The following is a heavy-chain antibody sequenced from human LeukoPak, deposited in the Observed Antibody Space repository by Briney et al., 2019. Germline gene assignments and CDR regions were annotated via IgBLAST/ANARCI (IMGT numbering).Heavy chain of an antibody. J-gene: IGHJ3*02. CDR2: INPNSGGT. V-gene: IGHV1-2*02. CDR1: GGTFSSYA. CDR3: ARALIGYRSNAFDI. D-gene: IGHD6-25*01. Sequence: ASVKVSCKASGGTFSSYAISWVRQAPGQGLEWMGWINPNSGGTNYAQKFRGRVTMTRDTSISTAYMELSRLRSDDTAVYYCARALIGYRSNAFDIWGQGTMVTVSS.